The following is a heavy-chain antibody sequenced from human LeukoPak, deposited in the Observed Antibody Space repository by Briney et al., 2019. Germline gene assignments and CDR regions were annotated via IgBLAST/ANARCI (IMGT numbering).Heavy chain of an antibody. D-gene: IGHD2-2*01. J-gene: IGHJ4*02. CDR1: GGSISSYY. CDR3: AREQEGSTLGY. Sequence: SETLSLTCAVSGGSISSYYWSWIRQPPGKGLEWIGYIYYSGSTNYNPSLKSRVTISVDTSKNQFSLKMSTVTAADTAVCYCAREQEGSTLGYWGQGTLVTVSS. CDR2: IYYSGST. V-gene: IGHV4-59*01.